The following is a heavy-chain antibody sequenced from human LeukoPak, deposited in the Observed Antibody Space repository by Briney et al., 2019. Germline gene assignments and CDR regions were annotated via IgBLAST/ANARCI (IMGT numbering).Heavy chain of an antibody. D-gene: IGHD2-2*01. CDR2: MNPNSGNT. Sequence: ASVKVSCKASGYTFTGYYMHWVRQATGQGLEWMGWMNPNSGNTGYAQKFQGRVTITRNTSISTAYMELSSLRSEDTAVYYCARGVVPAAIKAFDIWGQGTMVTVSS. CDR1: GYTFTGYY. V-gene: IGHV1-8*03. J-gene: IGHJ3*02. CDR3: ARGVVPAAIKAFDI.